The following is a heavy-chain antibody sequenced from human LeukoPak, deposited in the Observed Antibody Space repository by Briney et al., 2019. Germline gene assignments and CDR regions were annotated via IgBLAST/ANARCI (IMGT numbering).Heavy chain of an antibody. CDR3: ARGVAGTWYYYYYYYMDV. CDR2: IYYSGST. CDR1: GGSISSYY. D-gene: IGHD6-19*01. Sequence: PSETLSLTCTVSGGSISSYYWSWIRQPPGKGLEWIGYIYYSGSTNYNPSLKSRVTISVDTSKNQFSLKLSSVTAADTAVYYCARGVAGTWYYYYYYYMDVWGKGTTVTVSS. J-gene: IGHJ6*03. V-gene: IGHV4-59*01.